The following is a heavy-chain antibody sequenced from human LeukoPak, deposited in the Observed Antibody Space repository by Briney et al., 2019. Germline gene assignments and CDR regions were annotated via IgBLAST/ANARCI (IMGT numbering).Heavy chain of an antibody. CDR3: ARQPFDY. J-gene: IGHJ4*02. Sequence: PGGSLRLSCAASGFTFSSYWMSWVRQAPGKGLEWVANINQDGSAKYYVDFVKGRFTISRDNAKNSLYLQMNSLRADDTALYYCARQPFDYWGQETLVTVSS. CDR2: INQDGSAK. CDR1: GFTFSSYW. V-gene: IGHV3-7*03.